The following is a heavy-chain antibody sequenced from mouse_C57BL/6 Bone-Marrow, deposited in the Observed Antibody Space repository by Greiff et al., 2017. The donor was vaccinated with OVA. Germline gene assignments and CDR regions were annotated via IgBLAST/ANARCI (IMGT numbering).Heavy chain of an antibody. Sequence: EVQLQQSVAELVRPGASVKLSCTASGFNIKNTYMHWVKQRPEQGLEWIGRIDPANGNTKYAPKFQGKATITADTSSNTAYLQLSSLTSEDTAIYYCASDDYGSGKAYLYFGVWGTGTTVTVSS. CDR3: ASDDYGSGKAYLYFGV. V-gene: IGHV14-3*01. CDR2: IDPANGNT. D-gene: IGHD1-1*01. CDR1: GFNIKNTY. J-gene: IGHJ1*03.